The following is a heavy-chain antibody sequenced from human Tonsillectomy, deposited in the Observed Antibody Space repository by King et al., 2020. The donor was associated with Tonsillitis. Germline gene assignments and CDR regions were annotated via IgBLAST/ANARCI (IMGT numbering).Heavy chain of an antibody. V-gene: IGHV4-39*07. J-gene: IGHJ3*02. Sequence: QLQESGPGLVKPSETLSLTCTVSGGSISSNSYYWGWIRQPPGKGLEWIGTIYYSGSTYYNPSLKSRVTISVDTSRNQFSLKLSSVTAADTAVYCCASTPLWFGRPGMLDIWGQGTMVTVSS. CDR3: ASTPLWFGRPGMLDI. CDR2: IYYSGST. CDR1: GGSISSNSYY. D-gene: IGHD3-10*01.